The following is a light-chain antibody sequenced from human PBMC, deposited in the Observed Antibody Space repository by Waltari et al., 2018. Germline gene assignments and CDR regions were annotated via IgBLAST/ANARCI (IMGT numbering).Light chain of an antibody. CDR1: TSTIGAGYD. CDR2: GNT. J-gene: IGLJ3*02. V-gene: IGLV1-40*01. CDR3: QSYDLSLRGSV. Sequence: QSVLTQPPSVSGAPGPRVIISCTGSTSTIGAGYDVHWYQLLPGPSPKPLIYGNTNRPSGGPYRFSGSKADTSASLAITGLQAEDEADYCQSYDLSLRGSVFGGGTKLTVL.